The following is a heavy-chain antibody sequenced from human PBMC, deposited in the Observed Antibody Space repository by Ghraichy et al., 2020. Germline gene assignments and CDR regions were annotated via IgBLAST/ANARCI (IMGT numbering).Heavy chain of an antibody. D-gene: IGHD6-19*01. CDR2: INPNSGGT. Sequence: ASVKVSCKASGYTFTGYYMHWVRQAPGQGLEWMGWINPNSGGTNYAQKFQGRVTMTRDTSISTAYMELSRLRSDDTAVYYCAREALYSSGWYDYWGQGTLVTVSS. J-gene: IGHJ4*02. V-gene: IGHV1-2*02. CDR1: GYTFTGYY. CDR3: AREALYSSGWYDY.